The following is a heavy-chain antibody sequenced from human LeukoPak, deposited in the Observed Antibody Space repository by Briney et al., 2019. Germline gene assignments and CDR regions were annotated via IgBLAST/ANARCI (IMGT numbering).Heavy chain of an antibody. CDR3: ARVPLKNYDSSGYSTPSFDY. CDR2: INPNSGGT. Sequence: ASVKVSCKASGYTFTGYYMHWVRQAPGQGLEWMGWINPNSGGTNYAQKFQGRVTMTRDTSISTAYMELSRLRSDDTAVYYCARVPLKNYDSSGYSTPSFDYWCRGTLVTVSS. J-gene: IGHJ4*02. CDR1: GYTFTGYY. D-gene: IGHD3-22*01. V-gene: IGHV1-2*02.